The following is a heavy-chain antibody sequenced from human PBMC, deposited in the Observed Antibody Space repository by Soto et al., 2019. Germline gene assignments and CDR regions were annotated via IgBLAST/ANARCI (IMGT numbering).Heavy chain of an antibody. CDR3: ARLGDYVGVYYYYYYMDV. CDR1: GFTFSSYW. D-gene: IGHD4-17*01. V-gene: IGHV3-7*01. CDR2: IKQDGSEK. J-gene: IGHJ6*03. Sequence: GGSLSLSCAASGFTFSSYWMSWVRQAPGKGLEWVANIKQDGSEKYYVDSVKGRFTISRDNAKNSLYLQMNSLRAEDTAVYYCARLGDYVGVYYYYYYMDVWGKGTTVTVSS.